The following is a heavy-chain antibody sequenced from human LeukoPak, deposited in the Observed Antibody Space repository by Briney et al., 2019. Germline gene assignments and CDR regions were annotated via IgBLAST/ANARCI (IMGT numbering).Heavy chain of an antibody. CDR2: IRSKAYGGTT. Sequence: GRSLRLSCTASGFTFGDYAMSWVRQAPGKGLEWVGFIRSKAYGGTTEYAASVKGRFTVSRDDSKSIAYLQMNSLKTEDTAVYCCTRDSGLEYSSSWVDYWGQGTLVTVSS. V-gene: IGHV3-49*04. D-gene: IGHD6-6*01. CDR1: GFTFGDYA. CDR3: TRDSGLEYSSSWVDY. J-gene: IGHJ4*02.